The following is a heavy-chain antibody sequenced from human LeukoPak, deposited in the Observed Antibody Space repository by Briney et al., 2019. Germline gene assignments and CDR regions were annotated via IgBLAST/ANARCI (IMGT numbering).Heavy chain of an antibody. CDR3: ARSYGSGSFNWFDP. V-gene: IGHV4-34*01. Sequence: SETLSLTCAVYGGSFSGYYWSWIRQPPGKGLEWIGEINHSGSTNYNPSLKSRVTISVDTSKNQFSLKLSSVTAADTAVYYCARSYGSGSFNWFDPWGQGTLATVSS. CDR1: GGSFSGYY. CDR2: INHSGST. J-gene: IGHJ5*02. D-gene: IGHD3-10*01.